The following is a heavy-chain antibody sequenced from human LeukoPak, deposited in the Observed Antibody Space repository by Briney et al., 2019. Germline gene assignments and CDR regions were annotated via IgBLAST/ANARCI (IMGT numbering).Heavy chain of an antibody. CDR2: INPNSGGT. Sequence: ASVKVSCKASGYTFTGYYMHWVRQAPGQGLEWMGWINPNSGGTNYAQKFQGWVTMTRDTSISTAYMELSRLRSDDTAVYYCARGSRLYSSSSLLLDYWGQGTLVTVSS. CDR1: GYTFTGYY. D-gene: IGHD6-6*01. J-gene: IGHJ4*02. V-gene: IGHV1-2*04. CDR3: ARGSRLYSSSSLLLDY.